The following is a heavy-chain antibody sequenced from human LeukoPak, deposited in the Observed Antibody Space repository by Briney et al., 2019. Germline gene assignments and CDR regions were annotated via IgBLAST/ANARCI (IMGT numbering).Heavy chain of an antibody. J-gene: IGHJ6*02. Sequence: SSVKVSCKASVGTFSSYAISWVRQAPGQGLEWMGRIIPILGIANYAQKFQGRFTITADKSTSTAYMELSSLRSEDTAVYYCARDLRRDFYYYYGMDVWGQGTTVTVSS. CDR1: VGTFSSYA. CDR2: IIPILGIA. V-gene: IGHV1-69*04. D-gene: IGHD5/OR15-5a*01. CDR3: ARDLRRDFYYYYGMDV.